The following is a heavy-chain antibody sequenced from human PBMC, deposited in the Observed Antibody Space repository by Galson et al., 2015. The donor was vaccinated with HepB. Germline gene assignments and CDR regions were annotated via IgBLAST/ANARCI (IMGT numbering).Heavy chain of an antibody. V-gene: IGHV3-30-3*01. CDR3: AGEPYSSSWSKRGRYVDY. D-gene: IGHD6-13*01. J-gene: IGHJ4*02. Sequence: SLRLSCAASGFIFNSYAMTWVRQAPGKGLEWVAFISYDGSNKYYADSVKGRFTISRDNSKNTLYLQMNSLRPEDTAVYYCAGEPYSSSWSKRGRYVDYWGQGALVTVSS. CDR1: GFIFNSYA. CDR2: ISYDGSNK.